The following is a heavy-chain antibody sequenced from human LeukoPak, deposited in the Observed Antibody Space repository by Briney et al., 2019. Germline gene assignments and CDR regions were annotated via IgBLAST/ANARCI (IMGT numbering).Heavy chain of an antibody. CDR2: ISSSSSSYI. CDR1: GFTFSSYS. Sequence: GGSLRLSCAASGFTFSSYSMNWVRQAPGKGLEWVSSISSSSSSYIYYADSVKGRFTISRDNAKNSPYLQMNSLRAEDTAVYYCARPTGGVRGVNWGQGTLVTVSS. D-gene: IGHD3-10*01. V-gene: IGHV3-21*01. J-gene: IGHJ4*02. CDR3: ARPTGGVRGVN.